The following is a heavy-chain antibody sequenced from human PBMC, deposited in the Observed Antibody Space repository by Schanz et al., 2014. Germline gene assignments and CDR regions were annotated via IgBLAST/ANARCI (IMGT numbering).Heavy chain of an antibody. V-gene: IGHV3-21*01. CDR3: ASMSDSGSFDS. CDR2: ISGESYYI. D-gene: IGHD1-26*01. Sequence: EVQLVESGGGLVQPGGSLRLSCAASGFSFNNYWMTWFRQAPGKGLEWVSYISGESYYITYADSVKGRFTISRDNAKNSLYLQMNSLRAEDTAVYYCASMSDSGSFDSWGQGTLVTVSS. J-gene: IGHJ4*02. CDR1: GFSFNNYW.